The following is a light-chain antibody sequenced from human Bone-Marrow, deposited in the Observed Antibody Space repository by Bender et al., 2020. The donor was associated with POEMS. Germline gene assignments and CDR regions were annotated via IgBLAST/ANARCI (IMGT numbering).Light chain of an antibody. CDR2: SDN. Sequence: QSVLTQPPSASGTPGQRVTISCSGSNSNIGTNAVNWYQQFPGTAPKLLIYSDNQRPSGVPDRLYAFKSGTSASLAISGLPPGNEGDYYLAAWEAGLSGAAFGGGTKLAVL. V-gene: IGLV1-44*01. J-gene: IGLJ3*02. CDR3: AAWEAGLSGAA. CDR1: NSNIGTNA.